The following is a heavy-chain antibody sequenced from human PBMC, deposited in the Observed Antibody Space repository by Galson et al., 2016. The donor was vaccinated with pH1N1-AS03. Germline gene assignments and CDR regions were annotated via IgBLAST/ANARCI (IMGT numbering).Heavy chain of an antibody. V-gene: IGHV3-7*03. CDR3: ADGTVA. CDR2: INQDGSEE. Sequence: RLSCAASGFTFTNYWITWVRQAPGKGLEYVANINQDGSEEFYVDSVKGRFAISRDNAKNSLFLQMNSLRVEDTAMYYCADGTVAWGQGTLVTVSS. D-gene: IGHD1-1*01. J-gene: IGHJ5*02. CDR1: GFTFTNYW.